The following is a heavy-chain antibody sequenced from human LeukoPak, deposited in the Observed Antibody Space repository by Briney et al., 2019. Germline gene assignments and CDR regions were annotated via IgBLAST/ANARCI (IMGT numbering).Heavy chain of an antibody. CDR2: INPNSGGT. D-gene: IGHD6-13*01. CDR3: ARDSPYSSSWYTPPGMDV. J-gene: IGHJ6*02. CDR1: GYTFTGYY. Sequence: ASVKVSCKASGYTFTGYYMHWVRQAPGQGVEWMGWINPNSGGTNYAQKFQGRVTMTRDTSISTAYMELSRLRSDDTAVYYCARDSPYSSSWYTPPGMDVWGQGTTVTVSS. V-gene: IGHV1-2*02.